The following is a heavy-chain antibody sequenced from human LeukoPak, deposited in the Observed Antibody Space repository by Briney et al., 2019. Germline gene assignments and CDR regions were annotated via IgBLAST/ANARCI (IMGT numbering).Heavy chain of an antibody. V-gene: IGHV3-30*02. J-gene: IGHJ4*02. CDR1: GFTFNTYG. Sequence: GGSLRLSCAASGFTFNTYGMSWVRQAPGKGLEWVAFIRYDGSNKYYADSVKGRFTISRDNAKNSLYLQMNSLRAEDTAVYYCARDSSSWSWGQGTLVTVSS. CDR3: ARDSSSWS. D-gene: IGHD6-13*01. CDR2: IRYDGSNK.